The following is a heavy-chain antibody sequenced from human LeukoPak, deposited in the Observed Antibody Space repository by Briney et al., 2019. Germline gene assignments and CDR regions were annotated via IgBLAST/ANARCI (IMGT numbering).Heavy chain of an antibody. J-gene: IGHJ6*03. V-gene: IGHV1-8*01. D-gene: IGHD4-23*01. CDR1: GHSFTSYY. CDR2: MNPNSGNT. Sequence: GASVKVSCKASGHSFTSYYMHWVRQATGQGLEWMGWMNPNSGNTGYAQKFQGRVTMTRNTSISTAYMELSSLRSEDTAVYYCARGPLGRYGGNSLYYYYMDVWGKGTTVTISS. CDR3: ARGPLGRYGGNSLYYYYMDV.